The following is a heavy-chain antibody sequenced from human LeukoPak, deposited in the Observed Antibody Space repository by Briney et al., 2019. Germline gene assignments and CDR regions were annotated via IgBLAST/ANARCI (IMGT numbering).Heavy chain of an antibody. CDR2: ISGSGGST. CDR3: AKTGLFGDYGMDV. J-gene: IGHJ6*02. CDR1: GFTFSSYA. Sequence: PGGSLRLSCSASGFTFSSYAMSWVRQAPGKGLEWVSAISGSGGSTYYADSVKGRFTVSRDNSKNTLYLQMNSLRAEDTAVYYCAKTGLFGDYGMDVWGQGTTVTVSS. D-gene: IGHD1-14*01. V-gene: IGHV3-23*01.